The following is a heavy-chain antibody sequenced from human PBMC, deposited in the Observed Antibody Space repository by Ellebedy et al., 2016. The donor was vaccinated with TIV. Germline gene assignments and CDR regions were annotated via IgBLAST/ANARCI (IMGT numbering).Heavy chain of an antibody. V-gene: IGHV5-51*01. J-gene: IGHJ4*02. CDR1: GYNFATYW. CDR2: IFPLDSDT. CDR3: ARSLAGYGYIDS. D-gene: IGHD5-12*01. Sequence: GESLKISCKASGYNFATYWIGWLRQTPGKGLEWMGIIFPLDSDTRYSPSFQSQVTISADRTLNTAYLQWSSLRASDTAMYYCARSLAGYGYIDSWGQGTLVNVSS.